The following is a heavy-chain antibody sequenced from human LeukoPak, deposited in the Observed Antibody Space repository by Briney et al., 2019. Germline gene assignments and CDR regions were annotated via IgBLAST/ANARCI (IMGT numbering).Heavy chain of an antibody. Sequence: PGGSLRLSCAASGFTFSSYGMHWVRQAPGKGLEWVAVIWYDGSNKYYADSVKGRFTISRDNSKNTLYLQTNSLRAEDTAVYYCARDLTSSSWHPLYYFDYWGQGTLVTVSS. D-gene: IGHD6-13*01. V-gene: IGHV3-33*01. CDR2: IWYDGSNK. J-gene: IGHJ4*02. CDR3: ARDLTSSSWHPLYYFDY. CDR1: GFTFSSYG.